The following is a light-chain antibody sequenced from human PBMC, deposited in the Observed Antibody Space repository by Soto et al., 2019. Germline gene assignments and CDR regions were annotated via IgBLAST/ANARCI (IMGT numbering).Light chain of an antibody. CDR1: SGQSSYA. V-gene: IGLV4-69*01. J-gene: IGLJ3*02. Sequence: QPVLTQSPSASASLGASVKLTCTLSSGQSSYAIAWHQQQPEKGPRYLMKLNSDGSHSKGDGIPDRFSGSSSGAERYLTISSLQSEDEADYYCQTWGTGIQVFGGGTQLTVL. CDR2: LNSDGSH. CDR3: QTWGTGIQV.